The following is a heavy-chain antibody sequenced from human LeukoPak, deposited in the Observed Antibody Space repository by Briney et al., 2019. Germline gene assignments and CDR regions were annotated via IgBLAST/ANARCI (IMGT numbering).Heavy chain of an antibody. CDR2: ISGTGGTT. CDR3: AKGRGTTVTAAANY. CDR1: RFTFSNYS. V-gene: IGHV3-23*01. Sequence: PGGSLRLSCAASRFTFSNYSMSWPPQAPGKGLEWVSTISGTGGTTYYADSVKGRFTISRDNSKNTLFLQFNSLRADDTAVYYCAKGRGTTVTAAANYWGQGTLVTVSS. J-gene: IGHJ4*02. D-gene: IGHD4-17*01.